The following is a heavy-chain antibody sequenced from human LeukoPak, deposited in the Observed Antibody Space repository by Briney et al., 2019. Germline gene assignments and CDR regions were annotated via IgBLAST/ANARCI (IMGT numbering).Heavy chain of an antibody. J-gene: IGHJ4*02. D-gene: IGHD3-22*01. CDR1: GYTFSSYS. CDR2: ISSSSSIT. CDR3: AKYYYDSSGYYYVFGY. Sequence: GGSLRLSCAASGYTFSSYSMNWVRQAPGKRLEWVSYISSSSSITYYADSVKGRFTISRDNAKNSLYLQMNSLRDEDTAVYYCAKYYYDSSGYYYVFGYWGQGTLVTVSS. V-gene: IGHV3-48*02.